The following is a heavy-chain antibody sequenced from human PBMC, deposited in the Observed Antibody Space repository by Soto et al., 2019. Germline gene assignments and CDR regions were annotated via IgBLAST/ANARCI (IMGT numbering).Heavy chain of an antibody. CDR2: ISSSGRAI. CDR3: ASAHTSGSPEFDS. V-gene: IGHV3-11*01. D-gene: IGHD6-19*01. CDR1: GFTVSGND. Sequence: QLQLLESGGDLVKPGGSLRLSCAASGFTVSGNDLSWIRQAPGKGLEWVSSISSSGRAIYYADSVKGRFTISRDNAKDSLYLQISSLRAEDTAIYYCASAHTSGSPEFDSWGRGTLVNVSS. J-gene: IGHJ5*01.